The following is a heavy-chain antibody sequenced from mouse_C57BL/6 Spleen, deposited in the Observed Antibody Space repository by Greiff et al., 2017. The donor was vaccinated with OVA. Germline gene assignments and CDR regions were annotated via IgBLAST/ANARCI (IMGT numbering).Heavy chain of an antibody. CDR2: IDPSDSYT. J-gene: IGHJ2*01. CDR1: GYTFTSYW. CDR3: ARSSYYGSSYVYFDY. D-gene: IGHD1-1*01. Sequence: QVQLQQPGAELVKPGASVKLSCKASGYTFTSYWMQWVKQRPGQGLEWIGEIDPSDSYTNYNQKFKGKATLTVATSSSTAYMQLSSLTSEDSAVYYCARSSYYGSSYVYFDYWGQGTTLTVSS. V-gene: IGHV1-50*01.